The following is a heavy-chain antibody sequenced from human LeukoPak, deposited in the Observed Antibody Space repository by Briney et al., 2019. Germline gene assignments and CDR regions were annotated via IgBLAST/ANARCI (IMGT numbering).Heavy chain of an antibody. CDR1: GYTFTSYY. D-gene: IGHD3-22*01. J-gene: IGHJ4*02. CDR2: INPSGGST. CDR3: ARSGGWGQTYYYDSSGSAYFDY. V-gene: IGHV1-46*01. Sequence: GASVKVSCKASGYTFTSYYMHWVRQAPGQGLEWTGIINPSGGSTSYAQKFQGRVTMTRDTSTSTVYMELSSLRSEDTAVYYCARSGGWGQTYYYDSSGSAYFDYWGQGTLVTVSS.